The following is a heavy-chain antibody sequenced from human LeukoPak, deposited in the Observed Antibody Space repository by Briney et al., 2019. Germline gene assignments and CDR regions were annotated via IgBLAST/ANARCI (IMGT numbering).Heavy chain of an antibody. Sequence: SETLSLTCTVSGGSISTTGYYWGWIRQPPGKGLEWTGNIYYSGSTYYNPSLNSRLTISVDTSKNQFSLKLSSVTAADTAVYYCARTYYDFWSGYDRTVYYYYYMDVWGKGTTVTVSS. V-gene: IGHV4-39*07. D-gene: IGHD3-3*01. CDR3: ARTYYDFWSGYDRTVYYYYYMDV. J-gene: IGHJ6*03. CDR2: IYYSGST. CDR1: GGSISTTGYY.